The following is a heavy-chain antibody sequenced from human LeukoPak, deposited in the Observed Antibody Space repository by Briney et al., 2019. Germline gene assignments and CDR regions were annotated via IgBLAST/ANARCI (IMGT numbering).Heavy chain of an antibody. CDR1: GGSISDGTYY. D-gene: IGHD1-1*01. Sequence: PSETLSLTCTGSGGSISDGTYYWGWIRQPPGKGLEWIGTIHYSGTTHYNRSLKSRVTLSVDTSKNQFSLRLSSVTAADTAVYYCARRTTESYSDYWGQGTLVTVST. CDR3: ARRTTESYSDY. J-gene: IGHJ4*02. CDR2: IHYSGTT. V-gene: IGHV4-39*01.